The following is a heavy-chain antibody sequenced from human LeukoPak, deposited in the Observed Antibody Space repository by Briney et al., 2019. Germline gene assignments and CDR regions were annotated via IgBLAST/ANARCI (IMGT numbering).Heavy chain of an antibody. J-gene: IGHJ4*02. CDR1: GLTYSSYW. CDR3: ARTQTYYDFWSGPSDPYFDY. V-gene: IGHV3-7*01. D-gene: IGHD3-3*01. Sequence: GGSLRLSCAASGLTYSSYWMSWVRQAPGKGLECVANIKQDGSEKYYVDSVKGRFTISRDNAKNSLYLQMNSLRAEDTAVYYCARTQTYYDFWSGPSDPYFDYWGQGTLVTVSS. CDR2: IKQDGSEK.